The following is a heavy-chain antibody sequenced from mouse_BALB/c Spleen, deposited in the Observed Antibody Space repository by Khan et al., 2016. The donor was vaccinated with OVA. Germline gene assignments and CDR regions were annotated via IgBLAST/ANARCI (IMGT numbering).Heavy chain of an antibody. Sequence: QVQLKQSGPELVKPGASVKMSCKASGYTFSDYVMSWVKLRTGQGLEWIGELYPGSGSTYYNEKFKGKATLTADKSSNTAYMQLSSLTSEDSAVYFCARSYDGAWFAYWGQGTLVTVS. V-gene: IGHV1-77*01. J-gene: IGHJ3*01. CDR2: LYPGSGST. CDR1: GYTFSDYV. CDR3: ARSYDGAWFAY. D-gene: IGHD1-1*01.